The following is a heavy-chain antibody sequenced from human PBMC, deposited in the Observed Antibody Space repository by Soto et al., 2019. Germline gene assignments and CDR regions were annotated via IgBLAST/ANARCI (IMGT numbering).Heavy chain of an antibody. D-gene: IGHD3-16*01. CDR1: GDSLSTSYW. CDR2: VYHVGTT. V-gene: IGHV4-4*02. J-gene: IGHJ4*02. CDR3: ARASYGLGFFDY. Sequence: QVHLQESGPQLVKPSETLSLTCAVSGDSLSTSYWWIWVRQSPGKGLQWIGQVYHVGTTSYNPALESRVIISVDKPKNQFSLKLTSMSAADTAVYFCARASYGLGFFDYWGQGSLVAVSS.